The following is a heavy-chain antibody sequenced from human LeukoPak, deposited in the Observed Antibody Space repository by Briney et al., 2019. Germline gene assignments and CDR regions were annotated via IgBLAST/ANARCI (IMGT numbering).Heavy chain of an antibody. CDR3: ARRTNHLAFDY. V-gene: IGHV3-7*01. J-gene: IGHJ4*02. Sequence: GGSLRLSCAASGFTFSSSWMSWVRQAPGQGLEWMANIKEDGSDKFYVDSVKGRFTISRDNARNSLFLQMNDLRVGDTAVYYCARRTNHLAFDYWGLGTLVTVSS. CDR2: IKEDGSDK. D-gene: IGHD2-8*01. CDR1: GFTFSSSW.